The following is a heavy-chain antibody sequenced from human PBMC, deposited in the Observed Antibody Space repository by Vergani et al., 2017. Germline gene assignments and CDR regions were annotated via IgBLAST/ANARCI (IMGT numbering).Heavy chain of an antibody. CDR2: IIPIFGSA. CDR1: GGTFSGFG. V-gene: IGHV1-69*12. J-gene: IGHJ2*01. CDR3: ATGHTRYNYESGTYGHTGCFDV. Sequence: QDQVVQSGAELKKPGSSVKVSCRVPGGTFSGFGVNWVRLAPGQGLEWMGGIIPIFGSATYAEKFQGTVSITADESTNTIYMELSSLRFEDTAMYYCATGHTRYNYESGTYGHTGCFDVWGRGTQITVSS. D-gene: IGHD3-10*01.